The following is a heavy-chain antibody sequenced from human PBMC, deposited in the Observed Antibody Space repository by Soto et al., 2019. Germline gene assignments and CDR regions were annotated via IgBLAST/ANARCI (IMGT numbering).Heavy chain of an antibody. D-gene: IGHD3-22*01. CDR1: GGSISSGGYY. V-gene: IGHV4-31*03. CDR3: AREYDSSGYLMRDAFDI. J-gene: IGHJ3*02. Sequence: QVQLQESGPGLVKPSQTLSLTCTVSGGSISSGGYYWSWIRQHPGKGLEWIGYIYYSGSTYYNPSLKSRVTISVDTSKNQFSLKLSSVTAADTAVYYCAREYDSSGYLMRDAFDIWGQGTMVTVSS. CDR2: IYYSGST.